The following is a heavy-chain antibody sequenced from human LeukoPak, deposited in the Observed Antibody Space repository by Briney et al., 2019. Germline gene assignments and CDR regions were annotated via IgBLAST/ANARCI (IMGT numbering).Heavy chain of an antibody. V-gene: IGHV4-30-4*08. CDR2: IYYSGST. CDR3: ATGTLTMVRGVRYYYYYMDV. Sequence: SQTLSLTCTGSGGSISSGDYYWSWIRQPPGKGLEWIGYIYYSGSTYYNPSLKSRVTISVDTSKNQFSLKLSSVTAADTAVYYCATGTLTMVRGVRYYYYYMDVWGKGTTVTVSS. CDR1: GGSISSGDYY. D-gene: IGHD3-10*01. J-gene: IGHJ6*03.